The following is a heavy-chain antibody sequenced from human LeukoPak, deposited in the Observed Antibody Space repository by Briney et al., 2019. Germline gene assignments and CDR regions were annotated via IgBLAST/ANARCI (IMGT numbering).Heavy chain of an antibody. CDR1: GFPFSSYT. V-gene: IGHV3-21*01. J-gene: IGHJ4*02. Sequence: PGGSLRLSCAASGFPFSSYTMNWVRQTPGKGLEWISSITSSSGYIYSADSAKGRFTISRDNAENSLYLEMNSLRVEDTAVYYCARGSGAAAYWGQGTLVTVSS. D-gene: IGHD2-15*01. CDR2: ITSSSGYI. CDR3: ARGSGAAAY.